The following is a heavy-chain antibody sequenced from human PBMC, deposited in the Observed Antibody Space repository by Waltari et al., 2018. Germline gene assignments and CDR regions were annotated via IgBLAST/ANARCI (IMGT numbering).Heavy chain of an antibody. CDR3: ARGGGDGYRFDW. CDR1: GFSLSSYW. CDR2: IKQDGSEK. Sequence: EVQLVASGGGLVQPGGSLRISCAASGFSLSSYWMTWVRQVPGKGLEWVANIKQDGSEKYFVDSVKGRFTISRDNAKNSLYLQMNSLRGEDTAVYYCARGGGDGYRFDWWGQGTLVTVSS. J-gene: IGHJ4*02. V-gene: IGHV3-7*01. D-gene: IGHD5-12*01.